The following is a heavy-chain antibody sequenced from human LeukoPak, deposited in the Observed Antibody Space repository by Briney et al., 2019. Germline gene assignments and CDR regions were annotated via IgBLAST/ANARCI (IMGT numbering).Heavy chain of an antibody. Sequence: ASVKVSCKASGYTFTSYGISWVRQAPGQGLEWMGWINPNSGGTNYAQKFQGRVTMTRDTSISAAYMELSRLRSDDTAVYYCARGNYDILTGYPIDYWGQGTLVTVSS. CDR1: GYTFTSYG. D-gene: IGHD3-9*01. V-gene: IGHV1-2*02. J-gene: IGHJ4*02. CDR3: ARGNYDILTGYPIDY. CDR2: INPNSGGT.